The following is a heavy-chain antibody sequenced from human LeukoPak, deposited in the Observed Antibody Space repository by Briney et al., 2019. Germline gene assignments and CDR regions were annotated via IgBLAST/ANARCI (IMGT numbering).Heavy chain of an antibody. Sequence: GGSLRLSCAASGFTFSSYAMHWVRQAPGKGLEWVAVISYDGSNKYYADSVKGRFTISRDNSKNTLYLQMNSLRAEDTAVYYCARDRPLVYSSGWYRPTDYWGQGTLVTVSS. V-gene: IGHV3-30-3*01. CDR2: ISYDGSNK. CDR3: ARDRPLVYSSGWYRPTDY. CDR1: GFTFSSYA. J-gene: IGHJ4*02. D-gene: IGHD6-19*01.